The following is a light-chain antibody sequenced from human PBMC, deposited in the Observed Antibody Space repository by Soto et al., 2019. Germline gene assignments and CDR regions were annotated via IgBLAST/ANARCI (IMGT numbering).Light chain of an antibody. V-gene: IGKV3-20*01. CDR2: GAS. Sequence: EIVLTQSPDTLSLSPGESATLSCRASQSVSSSYLAWYQQEPGQAPRLLISGASIRATGIPDRFSVSGSGTDFTLTISRLEPEDFAVYYCQQCGTSPWAFGQGTKVEIK. J-gene: IGKJ1*01. CDR1: QSVSSSY. CDR3: QQCGTSPWA.